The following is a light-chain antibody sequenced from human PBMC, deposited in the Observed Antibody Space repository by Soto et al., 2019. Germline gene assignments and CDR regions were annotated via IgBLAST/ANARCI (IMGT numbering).Light chain of an antibody. CDR1: QGISNY. Sequence: DIQMTQSQSFLSASVGDRVTITCRASQGISNYLAWYQQKPGKVPKLLIYGASTLQSGVPSRFSGSGSGTDFTLTISSLQPEDVATYYCQKYNSAPLLTFGPGTKADIK. CDR2: GAS. V-gene: IGKV1-27*01. J-gene: IGKJ3*01. CDR3: QKYNSAPLLT.